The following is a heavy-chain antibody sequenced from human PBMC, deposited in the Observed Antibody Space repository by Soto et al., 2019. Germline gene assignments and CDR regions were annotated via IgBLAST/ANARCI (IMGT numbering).Heavy chain of an antibody. V-gene: IGHV4-59*01. CDR2: IYYSGST. CDR3: ARYSSSWYYFDY. J-gene: IGHJ4*02. CDR1: GGSISSYY. Sequence: SETLSLTCTVSGGSISSYYWNWIRQPPGKGLEWIGNIYYSGSTNYNPSLKSRVTISVDTSKNQFSLELNSVTAADTAVYYCARYSSSWYYFDYWGQGTLVTVSS. D-gene: IGHD6-13*01.